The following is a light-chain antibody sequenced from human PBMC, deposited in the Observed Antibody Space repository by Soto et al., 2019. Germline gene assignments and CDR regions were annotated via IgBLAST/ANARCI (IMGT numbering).Light chain of an antibody. CDR2: AAS. CDR1: QNIKTY. V-gene: IGKV1-39*01. J-gene: IGKJ1*01. CDR3: QQSFSSPPWT. Sequence: DIQMTQSPSSLSASVGDSVTITCRASQNIKTYLNWYQQKPGKAPNLLIYAASSLHSGVPSMFSGSVSGTDFTVTISSLQPEDFAAYYCQQSFSSPPWTFGQGTKVEIK.